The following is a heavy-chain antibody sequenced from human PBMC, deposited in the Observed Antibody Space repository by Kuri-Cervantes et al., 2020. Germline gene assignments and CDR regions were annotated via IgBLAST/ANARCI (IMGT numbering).Heavy chain of an antibody. J-gene: IGHJ3*02. Sequence: GESLKISCAASGFTFSSYGMHWVRQAPGKGLEWVAVIWYDGSNKYYADSVRGRLTISRDNSKNTLYLQMNSLRAEDTAVYYCARVSSGWWLSYDAFDIWGRGTMVTVSS. V-gene: IGHV3-33*01. CDR2: IWYDGSNK. CDR3: ARVSSGWWLSYDAFDI. CDR1: GFTFSSYG. D-gene: IGHD6-19*01.